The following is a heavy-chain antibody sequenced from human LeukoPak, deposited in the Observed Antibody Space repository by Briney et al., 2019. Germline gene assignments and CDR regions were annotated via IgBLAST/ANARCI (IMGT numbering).Heavy chain of an antibody. J-gene: IGHJ4*02. CDR2: IKQDGSGK. CDR3: ARDPPYYDSSGYYYDY. D-gene: IGHD3-22*01. CDR1: GFTFSSYA. V-gene: IGHV3-7*01. Sequence: GGSLRLSCAAPGFTFSSYAMSWVRQAPGKGLEWVANIKQDGSGKYYVDSVKGRFTISRDNAKNSLYLQLNSLRAEDTAVYYCARDPPYYDSSGYYYDYWGQGTLVTVSS.